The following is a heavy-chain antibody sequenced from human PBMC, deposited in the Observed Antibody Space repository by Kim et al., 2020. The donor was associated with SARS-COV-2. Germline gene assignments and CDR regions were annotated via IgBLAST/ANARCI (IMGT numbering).Heavy chain of an antibody. CDR3: ARVDSSSYYYYYYGMDV. Sequence: ASVKVSCKASGYTFTSYAMHWVRQAPGQRLEWMGWINAGNGNTKYSQKFQGRVTITRDTSASTAYMELSSLRSEDTAVYYCARVDSSSYYYYYYGMDVWGQGTTVTDSS. CDR2: INAGNGNT. J-gene: IGHJ6*02. V-gene: IGHV1-3*01. D-gene: IGHD6-13*01. CDR1: GYTFTSYA.